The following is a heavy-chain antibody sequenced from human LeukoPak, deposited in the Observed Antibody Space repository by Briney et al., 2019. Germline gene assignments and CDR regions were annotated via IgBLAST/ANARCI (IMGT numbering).Heavy chain of an antibody. CDR2: IYHSGST. CDR3: ARELLRYFDWLPAYDAFDI. Sequence: SETLSLTCTVSGGSISSSSYYWSWIRQPPGKGLEWIGYIYHSGSTYYNPSLKSRVTISVDTSKNQFSLKLSSVTAADTAVYYCARELLRYFDWLPAYDAFDIWGQGTMVTVSS. V-gene: IGHV4-30-2*01. D-gene: IGHD3-9*01. J-gene: IGHJ3*02. CDR1: GGSISSSSYY.